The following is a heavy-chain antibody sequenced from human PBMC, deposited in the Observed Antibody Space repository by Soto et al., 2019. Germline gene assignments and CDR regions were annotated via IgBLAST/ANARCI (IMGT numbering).Heavy chain of an antibody. V-gene: IGHV3-23*01. CDR3: AKDQYNWNGRFEYFQP. D-gene: IGHD1-1*01. CDR1: GFTFSSYA. Sequence: GGSLRLSCAASGFTFSSYAMSWVRQAPGKGLEWVSAISGSGGSTYYADSVKGRFTISRDNSKNTLYLQMNSLRAEDTAVYFCAKDQYNWNGRFEYFQPWGQGTLVTVPS. J-gene: IGHJ1*01. CDR2: ISGSGGST.